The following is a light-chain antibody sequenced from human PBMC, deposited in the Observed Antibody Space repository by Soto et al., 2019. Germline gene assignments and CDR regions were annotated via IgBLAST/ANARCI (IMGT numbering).Light chain of an antibody. CDR1: QGISNF. Sequence: DSQMTQSPSSLSASVGDRVTITCRASQGISNFLAWSQQKPGKVPKLLISAASTLQSGVPSRFSGSGSGTDFTLTITSLQPEDVATYYCQKYSSVITFGQGTRLEIK. V-gene: IGKV1-27*01. CDR3: QKYSSVIT. J-gene: IGKJ5*01. CDR2: AAS.